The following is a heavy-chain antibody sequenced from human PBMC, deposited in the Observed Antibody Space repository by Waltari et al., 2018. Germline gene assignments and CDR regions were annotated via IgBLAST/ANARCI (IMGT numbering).Heavy chain of an antibody. V-gene: IGHV1-69-2*01. CDR1: GYTFMLYF. CDR2: IDPEDGET. Sequence: EVALVQSGAEVKRPGATVKISCKASGYTFMLYFMHWVQQAPGKGLEWMGRIDPEDGETVYSEKFQGRVTITADTSTDTAYMELSSLTSGDTAVYYCAPLPGGSGQTFDYWGQGTLVTVSS. CDR3: APLPGGSGQTFDY. J-gene: IGHJ4*02. D-gene: IGHD3-10*01.